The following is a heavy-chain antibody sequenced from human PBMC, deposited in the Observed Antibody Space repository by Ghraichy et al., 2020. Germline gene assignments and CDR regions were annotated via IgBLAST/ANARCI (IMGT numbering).Heavy chain of an antibody. D-gene: IGHD3-22*01. Sequence: SGPTLVKPTQTLTLTCTFSGFSLSTSGMCVSWIRQPPGKALEWLALIDWDDDKYYSTSLKTRLTISKDTSKNQVVLTMTNMDPVDTATYYCARIPYYYDSSGYDSGFDYWGQGTLVTVSS. CDR3: ARIPYYYDSSGYDSGFDY. CDR1: GFSLSTSGMC. V-gene: IGHV2-70*01. CDR2: IDWDDDK. J-gene: IGHJ4*02.